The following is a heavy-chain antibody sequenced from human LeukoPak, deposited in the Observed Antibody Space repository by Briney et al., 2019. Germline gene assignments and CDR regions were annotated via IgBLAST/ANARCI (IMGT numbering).Heavy chain of an antibody. CDR3: ARVYSSSWYRVLNYYYYMDV. CDR1: GFTFSSYE. D-gene: IGHD6-13*01. V-gene: IGHV3-48*03. J-gene: IGHJ6*03. CDR2: ISSSGSTI. Sequence: GGSLRLSCAASGFTFSSYEMNWVRQAPGKGLEWVSYISSSGSTIYYADSVKGRFTISRDNAKNSLYLQMNSLRAEDTAVYYCARVYSSSWYRVLNYYYYMDVWGKGTTVTVSS.